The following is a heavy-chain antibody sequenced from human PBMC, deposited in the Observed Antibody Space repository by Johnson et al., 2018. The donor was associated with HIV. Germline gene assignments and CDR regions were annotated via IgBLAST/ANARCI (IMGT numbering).Heavy chain of an antibody. V-gene: IGHV3-13*01. CDR3: ARGGAHDAFDI. J-gene: IGHJ3*02. Sequence: VQLVESGGGLVQPGGSMRLACAASGFTFSSYDMHWVRQATGKGLEWVSAIGTAGDTYYPGSVKGRFTISRENAKNSLYLQMNSLRGGDTAVYYCARGGAHDAFDILGQGTMVTVSS. CDR2: IGTAGDT. CDR1: GFTFSSYD. D-gene: IGHD3-16*01.